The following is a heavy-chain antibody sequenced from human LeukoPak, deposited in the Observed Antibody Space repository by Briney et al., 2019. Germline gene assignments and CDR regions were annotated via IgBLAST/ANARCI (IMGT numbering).Heavy chain of an antibody. Sequence: QAGGSLRLSCAASGFTFSTYAMSWVRQAPGKGLEWVSGISGSGGSTYYADSVKGRFTISRDKSKNTLDLQMNSLRAEDTAVYYCAKVILVGTVRNGAFDIWGQGTMVTVSS. D-gene: IGHD1-26*01. V-gene: IGHV3-23*01. CDR1: GFTFSTYA. CDR2: ISGSGGST. CDR3: AKVILVGTVRNGAFDI. J-gene: IGHJ3*02.